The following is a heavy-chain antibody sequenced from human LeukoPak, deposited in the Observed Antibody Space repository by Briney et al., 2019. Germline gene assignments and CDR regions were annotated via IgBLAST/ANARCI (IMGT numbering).Heavy chain of an antibody. J-gene: IGHJ4*02. D-gene: IGHD1-26*01. CDR1: GFTFSDSA. Sequence: GGSLRLSCEASGFTFSDSAMSWVRQASWRGLEWVSRISASGGNSYYADSVKGRFTVSRHSSKNTLHLQMNSLRAEDTAVYYCARDIELSCWGQGTLVTVSS. V-gene: IGHV3-23*01. CDR2: ISASGGNS. CDR3: ARDIELSC.